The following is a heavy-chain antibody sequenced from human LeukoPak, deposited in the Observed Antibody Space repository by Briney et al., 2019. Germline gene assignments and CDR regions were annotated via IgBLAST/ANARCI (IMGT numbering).Heavy chain of an antibody. V-gene: IGHV5-51*01. J-gene: IGHJ3*01. CDR2: IYPGDSDT. D-gene: IGHD2-2*03. CDR3: ARHRTVDIVVMPATDGLDAFDV. CDR1: GYSFTSYW. Sequence: GESLKISCKGSGYSFTSYWIGWVRQMPGKGLEGMGIIYPGDSDTRYSPSFQGQVTISADKSDNTAYLQWRSLKASDTAIYYCARHRTVDIVVMPATDGLDAFDVWGQGTMVTVSS.